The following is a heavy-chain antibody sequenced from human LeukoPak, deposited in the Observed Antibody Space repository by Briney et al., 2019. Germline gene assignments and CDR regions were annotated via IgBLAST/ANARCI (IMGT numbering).Heavy chain of an antibody. CDR1: GGPISDFY. J-gene: IGHJ4*02. CDR3: AQVTVGGHFDF. V-gene: IGHV4-4*07. D-gene: IGHD6-19*01. CDR2: VSATGST. Sequence: PSETLSLTCTVSGGPISDFYWSWIRQPAGKGLEYIGRVSATGSTSFNPSLQSRVTMSVDTPKSQFSLKLSSVTAADTAVYYCAQVTVGGHFDFWGQGILVTVSS.